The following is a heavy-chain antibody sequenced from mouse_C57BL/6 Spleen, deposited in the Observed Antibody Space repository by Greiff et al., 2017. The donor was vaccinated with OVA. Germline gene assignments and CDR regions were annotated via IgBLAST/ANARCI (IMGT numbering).Heavy chain of an antibody. CDR3: ARRSSWFAY. Sequence: QVQLQQPGAELVKPGASVTLSCKASGYTFTSYWMQWVKQRPGQGLEWIGEIDPSDSYTNYNQKFKGKATLTVDTSSSTAYMQLSSLTSEDSAVYYCARRSSWFAYWGQGTLVTVSA. V-gene: IGHV1-50*01. J-gene: IGHJ3*01. CDR1: GYTFTSYW. CDR2: IDPSDSYT.